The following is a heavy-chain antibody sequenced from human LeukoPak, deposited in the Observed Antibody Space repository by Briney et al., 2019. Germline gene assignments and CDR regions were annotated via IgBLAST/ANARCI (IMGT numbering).Heavy chain of an antibody. D-gene: IGHD5-18*01. CDR1: GFTFSSYA. V-gene: IGHV3-23*01. CDR2: ISGSGGST. Sequence: PGGSLRLSCAASGFTFSSYAMSWVRQAPGKGLEWVSAISGSGGSTYYADSVKGRFTISRDNSKNTLYLQMNSLRAEETAVYYCAKNRDTAMFRYYYYMDVWGKGTTVTVSS. J-gene: IGHJ6*03. CDR3: AKNRDTAMFRYYYYMDV.